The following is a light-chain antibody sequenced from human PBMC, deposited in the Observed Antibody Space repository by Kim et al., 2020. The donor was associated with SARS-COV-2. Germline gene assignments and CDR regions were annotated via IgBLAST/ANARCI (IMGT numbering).Light chain of an antibody. V-gene: IGKV3-15*01. CDR2: VAS. Sequence: EIVMTQSPATLSVSPGERATLSCRASQSVRSHLAWYQQKPGQAPRLLIYVASTRATGIPARFSGSGSGTEFTLTITSLQSEDFAVYYCQQYNGWPYTFGQGTKLEI. J-gene: IGKJ2*01. CDR3: QQYNGWPYT. CDR1: QSVRSH.